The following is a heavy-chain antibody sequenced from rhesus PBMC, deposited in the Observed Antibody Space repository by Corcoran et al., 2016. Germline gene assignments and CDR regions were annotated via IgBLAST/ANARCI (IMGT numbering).Heavy chain of an antibody. D-gene: IGHD4-29*01. J-gene: IGHJ4*01. CDR3: ARGGYGSSYH. Sequence: QVQLQESGPGLVKPSETLSLTCAVSGASISGFWWPWIRLPPGKGMAWIGESNGESGTTYYNASLKRWVTSSKDASQNQFSLKLSSRTAADTAVYFCARGGYGSSYHWGQGVLVTVSS. CDR1: GASISGFW. CDR2: SNGESGTT. V-gene: IGHV4-80*01.